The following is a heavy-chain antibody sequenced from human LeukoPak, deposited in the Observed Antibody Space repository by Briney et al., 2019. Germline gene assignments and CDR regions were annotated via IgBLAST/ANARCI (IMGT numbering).Heavy chain of an antibody. D-gene: IGHD3-10*01. J-gene: IGHJ5*02. V-gene: IGHV4-39*01. CDR2: IHYSGSI. CDR3: ARPGSYGSGSYRSWFDP. CDR1: GGSLSSSIYY. Sequence: SETLSLTCNVSGGSLSSSIYYWGWIRQLPGKGLEWVGTIHYSGSIYHNPSLKSRVTMSVDTSKNQFSLKLSSVTAADTAVYYCARPGSYGSGSYRSWFDPWGQGTLVTVSS.